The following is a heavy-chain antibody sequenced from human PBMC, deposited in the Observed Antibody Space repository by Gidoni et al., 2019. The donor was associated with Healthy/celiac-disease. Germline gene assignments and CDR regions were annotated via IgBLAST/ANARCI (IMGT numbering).Heavy chain of an antibody. CDR1: GFTFSSYS. J-gene: IGHJ4*02. CDR3: ARDNFDY. CDR2: ISSSSIYI. V-gene: IGHV3-21*01. Sequence: EVQLVESGGGLVKPGGSLRLSCAASGFTFSSYSLNLVRQAPGKGLELVSSISSSSIYIYYADSVKGRFTISRDNAKNSLYLQMNSLRAEDTAVYYCARDNFDYWGQGTLVTVSS.